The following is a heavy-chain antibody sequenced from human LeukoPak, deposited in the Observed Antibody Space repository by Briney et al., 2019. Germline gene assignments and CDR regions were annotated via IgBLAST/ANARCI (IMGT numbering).Heavy chain of an antibody. V-gene: IGHV3-23*01. J-gene: IGHJ4*02. CDR1: GFTFSNNA. CDR2: INGGGSGT. CDR3: AKGVLAVAGRYYFDY. Sequence: GGSLRLSCAASGFTFSNNAMHWVRQAPGKGLEWVSAINGGGSGTFYADSVKGRFTISRDNSKNALYLQMNSLRAEDTAVYYCAKGVLAVAGRYYFDYWGQGTLVTVSS. D-gene: IGHD6-19*01.